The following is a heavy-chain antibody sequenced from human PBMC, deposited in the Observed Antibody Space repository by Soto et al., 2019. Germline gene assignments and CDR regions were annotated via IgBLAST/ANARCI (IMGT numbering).Heavy chain of an antibody. Sequence: SETLSLTCTVSGVSISSSNFYWGWIRQPPGKGLEWIGNIYYTGSTCYNPSLKSRVAMSIDTSKNQSPLKLNSVTAADTAVYFCARLFYDSSEHFDYWGQGTLVTVSS. CDR1: GVSISSSNFY. D-gene: IGHD3-22*01. V-gene: IGHV4-39*01. CDR2: IYYTGST. CDR3: ARLFYDSSEHFDY. J-gene: IGHJ4*02.